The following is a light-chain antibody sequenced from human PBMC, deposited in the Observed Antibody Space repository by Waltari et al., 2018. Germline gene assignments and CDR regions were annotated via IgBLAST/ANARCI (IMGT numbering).Light chain of an antibody. J-gene: IGKJ5*01. CDR1: RSVLYNSNNKNY. CDR3: QQYYSSPIS. Sequence: EIVMTQSPDSLAVSLGERAAINCKSSRSVLYNSNNKNYVAWYQKKPRQPPKLIINWASSRESGVPDRCSGSGSGTDFTLTISSLQAEDVAVYYCQQYYSSPISFGQGTRLEIK. V-gene: IGKV4-1*01. CDR2: WAS.